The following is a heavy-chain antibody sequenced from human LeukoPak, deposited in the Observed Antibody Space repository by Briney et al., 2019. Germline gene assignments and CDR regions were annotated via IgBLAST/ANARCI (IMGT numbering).Heavy chain of an antibody. Sequence: SETLSLTCAVYGGSFSGYYWSWIRQPPGKGLEWIGEINHSGSTNYNPSLKSRVTISVDTSKNQFSLKLSSVTAADTAVYYCARRRGDGSGSYYTKYYYYYYMDVWGKGTTVTVSS. V-gene: IGHV4-34*01. CDR3: ARRRGDGSGSYYTKYYYYYYMDV. CDR2: INHSGST. CDR1: GGSFSGYY. J-gene: IGHJ6*03. D-gene: IGHD3-10*01.